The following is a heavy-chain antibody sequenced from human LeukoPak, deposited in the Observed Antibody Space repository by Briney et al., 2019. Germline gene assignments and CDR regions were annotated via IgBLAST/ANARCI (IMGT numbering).Heavy chain of an antibody. J-gene: IGHJ4*02. CDR2: VSTSGNI. CDR1: GGSMTFYY. D-gene: IGHD6-13*01. CDR3: ARDGPSSNLFLDF. Sequence: PSETLSLTCTVSGGSMTFYYWSWIRQSAGKRLEYIGRVSTSGNINYNPSLKSRVTMSMDTSKNQFSLRLMSVTAADTAVYYCARDGPSSNLFLDFWGQGILVTVSS. V-gene: IGHV4-4*07.